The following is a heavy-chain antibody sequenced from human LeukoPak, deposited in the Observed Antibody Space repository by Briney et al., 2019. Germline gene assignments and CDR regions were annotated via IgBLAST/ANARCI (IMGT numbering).Heavy chain of an antibody. CDR1: GFTFSSYW. CDR2: IKQDGSKK. CDR3: ARFISLGG. Sequence: PGGSLRLSCAASGFTFSSYWMSWVRRAPGKGLEWVANIKQDGSKKNYVDSVKGRFTISRDNAKNSLYLQMNSLRVEDTAVYYCARFISLGGWGQGAPVTVSS. V-gene: IGHV3-7*01. J-gene: IGHJ4*02. D-gene: IGHD3-10*01.